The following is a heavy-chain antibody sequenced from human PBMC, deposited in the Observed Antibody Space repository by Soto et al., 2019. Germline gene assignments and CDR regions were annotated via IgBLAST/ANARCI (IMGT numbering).Heavy chain of an antibody. CDR1: GFSSSSYH. Sequence: GSLRLSCAASGFSSSSYHMSWVRQGPGKGLEWVSTVSSSGASTYYADSVKSRFTISRDNSKNTLFLQMNTVRADDTAVYYCVRRDGYNLAYWGQGALVTVSS. CDR3: VRRDGYNLAY. J-gene: IGHJ4*02. D-gene: IGHD5-12*01. V-gene: IGHV3-23*01. CDR2: VSSSGAST.